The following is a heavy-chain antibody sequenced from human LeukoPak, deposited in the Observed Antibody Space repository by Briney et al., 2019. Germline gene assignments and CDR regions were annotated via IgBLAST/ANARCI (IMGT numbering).Heavy chain of an antibody. D-gene: IGHD3/OR15-3a*01. J-gene: IGHJ4*02. V-gene: IGHV3-48*01. Sequence: PGGSLRLSCAASGFTFSTYTMNWVRQAPGKGLEWLSYISSSSSGKYYADSVKGRFTISRDNAKNSLYLQMNGLRAEDTAVYYCAREQGLSYFDYWGQGTLVTVSS. CDR1: GFTFSTYT. CDR2: ISSSSSGK. CDR3: AREQGLSYFDY.